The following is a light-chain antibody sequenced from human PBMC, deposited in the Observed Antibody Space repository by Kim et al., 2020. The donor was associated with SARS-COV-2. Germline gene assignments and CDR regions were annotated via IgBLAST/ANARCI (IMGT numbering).Light chain of an antibody. CDR2: KAS. CDR3: QQYNSYLLS. CDR1: QSISSW. Sequence: ASVGDRVTITCRASQSISSWLAWYQQKPGKAPKFLFYKASSLESGVPSRFSGSGSGTEFTLTISSLQPDEFATYYCQQYNSYLLSFGGGTKVDIK. V-gene: IGKV1-5*03. J-gene: IGKJ4*01.